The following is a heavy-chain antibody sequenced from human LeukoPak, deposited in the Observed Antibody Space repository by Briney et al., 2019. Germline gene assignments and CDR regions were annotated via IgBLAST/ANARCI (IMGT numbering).Heavy chain of an antibody. V-gene: IGHV3-30-3*01. D-gene: IGHD3-9*01. J-gene: IGHJ5*02. CDR1: GFTFSSYA. CDR2: ISYDGSNK. CDR3: ARGVYYDILTGNRQSPGVLNWFDP. Sequence: PGGSLTLSCAASGFTFSSYAMHWVRQAPGKGLEWVAVISYDGSNKYYADSVKGRFTISRDNSKNTLYLQMNSLRAEDTAVYYCARGVYYDILTGNRQSPGVLNWFDPWGQGTLVTVSS.